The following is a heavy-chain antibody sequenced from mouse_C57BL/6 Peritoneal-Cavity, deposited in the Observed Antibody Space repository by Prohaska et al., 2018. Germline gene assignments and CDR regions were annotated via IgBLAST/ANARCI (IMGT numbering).Heavy chain of an antibody. Sequence: EVQLLESGGGLVQPGGSRGLSCEGSGFTFSGFWMSWVRQTPWKTLEWIGEINSDGSAINYAPARKDRFTIFRDNDKSTLYLQRSNVRSEDTATYFCMRYGNYWYFDVWGTGTTVTVSS. D-gene: IGHD2-1*01. CDR2: INSDGSAI. V-gene: IGHV11-2*01. CDR1: GFTFSGFW. J-gene: IGHJ1*03. CDR3: MRYGNYWYFDV.